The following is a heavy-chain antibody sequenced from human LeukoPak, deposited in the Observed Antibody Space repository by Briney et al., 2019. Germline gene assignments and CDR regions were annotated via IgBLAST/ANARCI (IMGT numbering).Heavy chain of an antibody. Sequence: GGSLRLSCTVSGFTVSDNYMCWVRQAPGKGLEWVSAFYVGGNTFYADSVKGRFTISRDNSKNTLYLQMDSLRAEDTAVYYCARDGAAWDLWFGGSYYYYGMDVWGHGTTVTVSS. D-gene: IGHD3-10*01. J-gene: IGHJ6*02. CDR1: GFTVSDNY. CDR3: ARDGAAWDLWFGGSYYYYGMDV. V-gene: IGHV3-53*05. CDR2: FYVGGNT.